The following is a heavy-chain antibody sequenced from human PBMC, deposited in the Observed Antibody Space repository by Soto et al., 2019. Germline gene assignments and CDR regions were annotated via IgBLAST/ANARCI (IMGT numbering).Heavy chain of an antibody. D-gene: IGHD6-13*01. Sequence: EVQLLESGGGLVQPGGSLRLSCAASGFTFSSYAMSWVRQAPGKGLEWVSAISGSGGSTYYADSVKGRVTISRDNSKNTLYLQMSSLRDEDTAVYYCSKEAQERMVPWDYWGQGTLVTVS. CDR3: SKEAQERMVPWDY. CDR1: GFTFSSYA. J-gene: IGHJ4*02. CDR2: ISGSGGST. V-gene: IGHV3-23*01.